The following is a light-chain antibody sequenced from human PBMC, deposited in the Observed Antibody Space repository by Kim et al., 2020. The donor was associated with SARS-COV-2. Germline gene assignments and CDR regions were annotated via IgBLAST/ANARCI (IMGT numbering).Light chain of an antibody. J-gene: IGLJ3*02. Sequence: ALGPTVRITCQRDSLRSYYASWYQHKPGQAPVLVIYGKNTRPSGIPDRFSGSSSGNTASLTITGAQAEDEADYYCNSRDSSGNHLVFGGGTQLTVL. CDR2: GKN. CDR1: SLRSYY. CDR3: NSRDSSGNHLV. V-gene: IGLV3-19*01.